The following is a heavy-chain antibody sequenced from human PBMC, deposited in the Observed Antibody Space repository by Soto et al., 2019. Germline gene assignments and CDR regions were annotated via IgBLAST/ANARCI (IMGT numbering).Heavy chain of an antibody. J-gene: IGHJ5*02. CDR1: RGTFNSYA. Sequence: SSKGSCKSSRGTFNSYAIHWVRQGPGRGREWMGRIIPIFGKANYAQKFQGRVTITKDTSASTAYMELSSLRSEDTAVYYFARAIGQKLAANWFDPWGKVTLIT. D-gene: IGHD6-13*01. CDR3: ARAIGQKLAANWFDP. CDR2: IIPIFGKA. V-gene: IGHV1-69*04.